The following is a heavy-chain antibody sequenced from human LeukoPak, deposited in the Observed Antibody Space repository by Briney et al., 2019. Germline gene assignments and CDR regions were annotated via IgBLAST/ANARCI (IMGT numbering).Heavy chain of an antibody. CDR1: GFTFNNYA. V-gene: IGHV3-23*01. CDR3: PKGSAAARPYYFDY. D-gene: IGHD6-13*01. J-gene: IGHJ4*02. Sequence: GGSLRLSCAASGFTFNNYAMGWVRQAPGKGLEWVSAITDSGGDTYYADSVKGRFTISRDNSQNTLYLQMNSLRAEDTAVYYYPKGSAAARPYYFDYWGQGILVTVSS. CDR2: ITDSGGDT.